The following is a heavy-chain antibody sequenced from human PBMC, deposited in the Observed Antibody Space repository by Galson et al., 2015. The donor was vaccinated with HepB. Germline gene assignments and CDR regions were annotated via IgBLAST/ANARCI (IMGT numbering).Heavy chain of an antibody. CDR1: GFSFTSYN. CDR2: ISSRSSYK. V-gene: IGHV3-21*06. CDR3: ARDHASYYHDSRGYYLLDH. D-gene: IGHD3-22*01. Sequence: SLRLSCAASGFSFTSYNMIWVRQAPGKGLEWVSSISSRSSYKYYGDSVKGRFSVSRDNAKNSLYLQVNDLRAEDTALYYCARDHASYYHDSRGYYLLDHWGQGTLVTVSS. J-gene: IGHJ4*02.